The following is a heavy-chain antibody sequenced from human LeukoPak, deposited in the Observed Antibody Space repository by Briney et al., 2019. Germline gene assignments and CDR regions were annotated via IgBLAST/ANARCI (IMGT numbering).Heavy chain of an antibody. V-gene: IGHV4-34*01. CDR1: GGSFSGYY. J-gene: IGHJ4*02. D-gene: IGHD5-18*01. CDR3: ARGRVGYSYGRSYYFDY. Sequence: SETLSLTCAVYGGSFSGYYWSWIRQPPGKGLEWIGEINHSGSTNYNPSLKSRVTISVDTSKNQFSLKLSSVTAADTAVYYCARGRVGYSYGRSYYFDYWGQGTLVTVSS. CDR2: INHSGST.